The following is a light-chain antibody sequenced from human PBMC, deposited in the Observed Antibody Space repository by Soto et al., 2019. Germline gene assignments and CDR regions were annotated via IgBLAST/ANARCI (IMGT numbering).Light chain of an antibody. Sequence: QTVVTQPPSVSGAPGQRVTISCTGSTSNIGAGYTVHWYQQLPGTAPKLLIYDTTYRPSGVPDRFSGSESGTSASLAITGLQPEDEANYHCQSYDRSLRASVFGGGTKVTVL. CDR1: TSNIGAGYT. CDR3: QSYDRSLRASV. CDR2: DTT. J-gene: IGLJ3*02. V-gene: IGLV1-40*01.